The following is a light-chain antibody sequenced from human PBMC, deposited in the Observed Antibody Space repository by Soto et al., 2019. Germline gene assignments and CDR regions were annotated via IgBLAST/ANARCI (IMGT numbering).Light chain of an antibody. J-gene: IGKJ5*01. CDR1: QSVSSN. Sequence: EIVMTQSPATLSVSPGERATLSCRASQSVSSNLAWYQQKPGQAPRLLIYGASTRATGIPARFSGSGSGTDFTLTISRLEPEDFAVYYCQRYGTSPGTFGQGTRLEIK. V-gene: IGKV3-15*01. CDR3: QRYGTSPGT. CDR2: GAS.